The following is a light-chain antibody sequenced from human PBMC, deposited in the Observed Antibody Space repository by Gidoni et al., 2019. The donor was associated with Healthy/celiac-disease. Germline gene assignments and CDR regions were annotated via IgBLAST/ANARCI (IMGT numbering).Light chain of an antibody. J-gene: IGKJ1*01. CDR1: QSVSSSY. CDR2: GAS. Sequence: EIVLTQSPGTLSLSPGESATLSCRASQSVSSSYLAWYQQKPVQAPRLLIYGASSRATGIPDRFSGSGSGTDFTLTISRLEPEDFAVYYCQQYGISSEWTFGQGTKVEIK. CDR3: QQYGISSEWT. V-gene: IGKV3-20*01.